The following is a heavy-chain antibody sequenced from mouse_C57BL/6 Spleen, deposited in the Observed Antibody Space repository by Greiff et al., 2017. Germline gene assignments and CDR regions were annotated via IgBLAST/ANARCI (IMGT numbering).Heavy chain of an antibody. D-gene: IGHD2-3*01. CDR2: IRNKANGYTT. CDR3: ARSFYDGYYWFAY. CDR1: GFTFTDYY. J-gene: IGHJ3*01. V-gene: IGHV7-3*01. Sequence: EVQRVESGGGLVQPGGSQSLSCAASGFTFTDYYMSWVRQPPGKALEWLGFIRNKANGYTTEYSASVKGRFTISRDNSQSILYLQMNALRAEDSATYYCARSFYDGYYWFAYWGQGTLVTVSA.